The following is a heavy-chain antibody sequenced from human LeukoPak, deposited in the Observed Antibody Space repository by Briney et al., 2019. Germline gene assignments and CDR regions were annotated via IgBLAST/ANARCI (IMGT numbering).Heavy chain of an antibody. J-gene: IGHJ4*02. V-gene: IGHV3-64*01. CDR1: GFTFSSYA. CDR3: ARDPGGDHLIDY. CDR2: ISSNGGST. Sequence: GGSLRLSCAASGFTFSSYAMHGGRQAPGKGLEYVSAISSNGGSTYYANSVKGRFTISRDNSNNTLYLQMGSLRAEDLAVYYCARDPGGDHLIDYWGQGTLVTVSS. D-gene: IGHD2-21*01.